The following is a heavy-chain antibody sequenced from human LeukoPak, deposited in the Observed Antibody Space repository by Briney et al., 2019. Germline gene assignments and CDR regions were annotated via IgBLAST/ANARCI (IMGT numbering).Heavy chain of an antibody. J-gene: IGHJ6*03. Sequence: SETLSLTCAVYGGSFSGYYWSWIRQPPGKGLEWIGEINHSGSTNYNPSLKSRVTISVDTSKNQFSLKLSSVTAADTAVYYCARDLCSGGSYYSLLRSYYYYYYMGVWGKGPTVTVSS. V-gene: IGHV4-34*01. CDR3: ARDLCSGGSYYSLLRSYYYYYYMGV. CDR1: GGSFSGYY. D-gene: IGHD2-15*01. CDR2: INHSGST.